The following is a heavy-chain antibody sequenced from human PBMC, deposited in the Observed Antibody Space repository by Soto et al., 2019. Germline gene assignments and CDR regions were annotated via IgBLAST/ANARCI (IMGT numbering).Heavy chain of an antibody. CDR3: ARISASYQRVFDS. J-gene: IGHJ4*02. V-gene: IGHV2-70*13. CDR2: IDWSDDV. CDR1: GFSLSTSGMS. D-gene: IGHD1-26*01. Sequence: SGRTLVNPTQTLTLTCVFSGFSLSTSGMSVSWIRQPPGKALEWLALIDWSDDVYYNTSLKTRLSMSKDTSKNLVVLIMTNLDPSDIATYYCARISASYQRVFDSWGRGTLVTVSS.